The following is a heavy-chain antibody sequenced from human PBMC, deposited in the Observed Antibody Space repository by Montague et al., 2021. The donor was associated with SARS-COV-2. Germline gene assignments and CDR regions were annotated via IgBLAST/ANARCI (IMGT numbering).Heavy chain of an antibody. CDR1: GGSISSYY. D-gene: IGHD3-10*01. CDR3: ARVQRGYYYGLWVSAHFDY. CDR2: IYHSGST. Sequence: SETLSLTCTVSGGSISSYYWSWIRQPPGKGLEWIGYIYHSGSTNYNPSLKSRVTLSVDTSKNQFSLKLSSVTAADTAVYYCARVQRGYYYGLWVSAHFDYWGQGTLVTVSS. J-gene: IGHJ4*02. V-gene: IGHV4-59*01.